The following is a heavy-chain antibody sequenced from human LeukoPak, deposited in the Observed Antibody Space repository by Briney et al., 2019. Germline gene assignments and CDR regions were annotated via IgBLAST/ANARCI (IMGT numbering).Heavy chain of an antibody. CDR3: ARQGLLRGVIAAFDI. D-gene: IGHD3-10*01. V-gene: IGHV1-18*01. CDR2: ISADTGNT. CDR1: GYNFYDYG. Sequence: ASVKVSCKASGYNFYDYGITWVRQAPGQGLEWMGGISADTGNTKYAENFQGRVTMTIDTSTNTASMELGSLISDDTAFYFCARQGLLRGVIAAFDIWGQGTMVTVSS. J-gene: IGHJ3*02.